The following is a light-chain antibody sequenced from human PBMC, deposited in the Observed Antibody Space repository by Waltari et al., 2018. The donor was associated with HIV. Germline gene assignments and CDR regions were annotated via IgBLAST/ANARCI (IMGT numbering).Light chain of an antibody. Sequence: EIVMTQSPATLSVSPGERATLSCRASQTVSNKLAWYQQRPGQAPRLLIYDASSRATAIPPRFSGSGSGTEFNLTISNLQSEDFAVYYCQQYDNWPPWTFGRGTKV. V-gene: IGKV3D-15*01. CDR2: DAS. J-gene: IGKJ1*01. CDR1: QTVSNK. CDR3: QQYDNWPPWT.